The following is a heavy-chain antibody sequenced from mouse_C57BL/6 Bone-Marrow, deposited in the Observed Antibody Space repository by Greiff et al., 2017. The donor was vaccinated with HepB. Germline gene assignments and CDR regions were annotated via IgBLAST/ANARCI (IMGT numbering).Heavy chain of an antibody. Sequence: QVQLQQPGAELVKPGASVKLSCKASGYTFTSYWMQWVKQRPGQGLEWIGEIDPSDSYTNYNQKFKGKATLTVDTSSSTAYMQLSSLTSEDSAVYYCAPYLGYWGQGTTLTGSS. CDR1: GYTFTSYW. CDR3: APYLGY. CDR2: IDPSDSYT. J-gene: IGHJ2*01. V-gene: IGHV1-50*01. D-gene: IGHD5-5*01.